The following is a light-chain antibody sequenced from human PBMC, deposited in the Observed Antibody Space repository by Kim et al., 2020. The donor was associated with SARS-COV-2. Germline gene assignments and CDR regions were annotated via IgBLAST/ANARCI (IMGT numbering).Light chain of an antibody. V-gene: IGLV3-19*01. J-gene: IGLJ3*02. Sequence: SSELTQDPAVSVALGQTVRITCQGDSLRNYYASWYQQKPRQAPVVVIYGRNDRPSGIPDRFSGSNSGNTASLNITGAQAEDEADYYCNSRDSSGNHLVFGGGTKLTVL. CDR1: SLRNYY. CDR3: NSRDSSGNHLV. CDR2: GRN.